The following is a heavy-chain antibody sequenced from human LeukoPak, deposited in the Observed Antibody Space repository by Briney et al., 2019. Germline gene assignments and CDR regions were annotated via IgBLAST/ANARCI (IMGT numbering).Heavy chain of an antibody. CDR3: AKFRILRVVPAAIYSYFDY. D-gene: IGHD2-2*01. CDR1: GFTFSSYA. J-gene: IGHJ4*02. V-gene: IGHV3-23*01. Sequence: PGGSLRLSRAASGFTFSSYAMSWVRQAPGKGLEWVSAISGSGGSTYYADSVKGRFTISRDNSKNTLYLQMNSLRAEDTAVYYCAKFRILRVVPAAIYSYFDYWGQGTLVTVSS. CDR2: ISGSGGST.